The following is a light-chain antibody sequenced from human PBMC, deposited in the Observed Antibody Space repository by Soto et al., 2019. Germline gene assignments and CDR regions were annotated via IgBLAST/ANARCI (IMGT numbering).Light chain of an antibody. CDR3: AAWDDSLSALGYI. CDR1: SSNIGSNY. V-gene: IGLV1-47*01. CDR2: GDH. J-gene: IGLJ1*01. Sequence: QSLLTQPPSASGTPGQRGTISCSGSSSNIGSNYVYWYQQLPGTAPKLLSYGDHQRPSGVPDRFSGSKSGSSASLAMSGLLSEDEADYYCAAWDDSLSALGYIFGTGTTVTV.